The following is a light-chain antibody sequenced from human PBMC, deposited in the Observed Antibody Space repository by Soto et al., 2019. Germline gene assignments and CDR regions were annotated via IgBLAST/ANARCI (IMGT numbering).Light chain of an antibody. CDR1: QIISSSY. V-gene: IGKV3-20*01. CDR2: DTA. J-gene: IGKJ2*01. Sequence: EIVLTQSPGTLSLSPGESATLACRASQIISSSYLAWYQQKPGQAPRLLIYDTAYRAAGISDRFSGSGSGTDFTLTISGLEPEDFAVYYCQLYGPSRVYTFGQGTKLEI. CDR3: QLYGPSRVYT.